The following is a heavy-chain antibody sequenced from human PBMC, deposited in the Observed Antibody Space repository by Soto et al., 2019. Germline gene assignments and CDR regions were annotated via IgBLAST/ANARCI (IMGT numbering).Heavy chain of an antibody. D-gene: IGHD3-10*01. Sequence: QVQLVQSGAEVKKPGSSVKVSCKASGGTFSSYAISWVRQAPGQGLEWRGGIIPIFGTANYAQKFQGRVTISADKSTSTAYMELSSLRSEDTAVYYCAREGYYGSLSLGLYYGIDVWGQGTTVTVAS. CDR3: AREGYYGSLSLGLYYGIDV. CDR1: GGTFSSYA. J-gene: IGHJ6*02. V-gene: IGHV1-69*06. CDR2: IIPIFGTA.